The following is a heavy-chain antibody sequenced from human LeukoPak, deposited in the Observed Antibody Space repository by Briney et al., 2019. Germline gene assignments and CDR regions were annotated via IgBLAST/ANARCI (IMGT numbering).Heavy chain of an antibody. CDR2: ISYDGSNK. D-gene: IGHD4-17*01. Sequence: PGGSLRLSCAASGFTFSSYGMHWVRQAPGKGLEWVAVISYDGSNKYYADSVKGRFTISRDNSKNTLYLQMNSLRAEDTAVYYCAKALSRGDSLFDYWGQGTLVTVSS. CDR3: AKALSRGDSLFDY. CDR1: GFTFSSYG. J-gene: IGHJ4*02. V-gene: IGHV3-30*18.